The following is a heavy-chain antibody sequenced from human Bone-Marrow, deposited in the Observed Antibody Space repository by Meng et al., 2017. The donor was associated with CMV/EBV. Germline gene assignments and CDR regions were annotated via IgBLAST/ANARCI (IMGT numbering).Heavy chain of an antibody. CDR2: ISTYNGNT. D-gene: IGHD1-7*01. V-gene: IGHV1-18*01. Sequence: FTNYGISWVRQAPGQGLEWLGWISTYNGNTNYVQKLQGRVTMTTDISTSTAYMELRSLRSDDTAVYYCARVPEELELSWGERGHWFDPWGQGTLVTVSS. J-gene: IGHJ5*02. CDR3: ARVPEELELSWGERGHWFDP. CDR1: FTNYG.